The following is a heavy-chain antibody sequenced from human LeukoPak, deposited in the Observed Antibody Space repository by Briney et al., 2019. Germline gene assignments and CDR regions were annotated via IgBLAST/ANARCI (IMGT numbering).Heavy chain of an antibody. D-gene: IGHD2-15*01. CDR1: GFTFSSYG. CDR3: AKDRGRYCSGGSCYTTHYFEY. CDR2: IRYDGSNK. V-gene: IGHV3-30*02. J-gene: IGHJ4*02. Sequence: PGGSLRLSCAASGFTFSSYGMHWVRQAPGKGLEWVAFIRYDGSNKYYADSVKGRFTISRDNSKNTLYLQMNSLRAEDTAVYYCAKDRGRYCSGGSCYTTHYFEYWGQGTLVTVSS.